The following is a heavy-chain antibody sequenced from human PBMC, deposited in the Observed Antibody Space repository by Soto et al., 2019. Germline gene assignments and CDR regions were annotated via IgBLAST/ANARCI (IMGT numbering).Heavy chain of an antibody. V-gene: IGHV3-23*01. D-gene: IGHD1-26*01. CDR3: ARGIVGGTDFDN. J-gene: IGHJ4*02. Sequence: EVQLLESGGGLVQPGGSLRLSCAASGFTFSTYPMSWVRQAPGKGLEWVSAVSGDGDDTYYADSVKGRFTISSDNSDRILFLEMNSLRVEDTAMYYCARGIVGGTDFDNWGQGTLVTVSP. CDR1: GFTFSTYP. CDR2: VSGDGDDT.